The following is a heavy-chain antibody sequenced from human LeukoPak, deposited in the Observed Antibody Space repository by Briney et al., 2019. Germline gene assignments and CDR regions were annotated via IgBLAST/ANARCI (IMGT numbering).Heavy chain of an antibody. CDR2: IKTDGSDK. CDR3: ASERDSWSR. D-gene: IGHD4-11*01. V-gene: IGHV3-7*01. Sequence: PGGSLRLSCVASGFTFSNYWMSWVRQAPGKGLEWVANIKTDGSDKNYVDSVKGRFTISRDNAKNSVYLQMNSLRVDDTAVYFCASERDSWSRWGQESLVTVS. J-gene: IGHJ4*02. CDR1: GFTFSNYW.